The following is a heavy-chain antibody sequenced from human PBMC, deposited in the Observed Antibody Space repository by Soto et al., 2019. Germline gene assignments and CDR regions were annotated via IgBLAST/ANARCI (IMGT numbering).Heavy chain of an antibody. CDR1: GFTFSSYA. V-gene: IGHV3-30-3*01. Sequence: GGSLRLSCAASGFTFSSYAMHWVRQAPGKGLEWVAVISYDGSNKYYADSVKGRFTISRDNSKDTLYLQMNSLRAEDTAVYYCARDRYSSGWYRDYYYGDGFWLPESWGQGTLVTVSS. D-gene: IGHD6-19*01. CDR3: ARDRYSSGWYRDYYYGDGFWLPES. J-gene: IGHJ5*02. CDR2: ISYDGSNK.